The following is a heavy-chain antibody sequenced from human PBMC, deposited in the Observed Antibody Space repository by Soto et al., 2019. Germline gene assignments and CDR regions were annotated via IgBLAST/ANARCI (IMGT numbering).Heavy chain of an antibody. J-gene: IGHJ4*02. CDR1: GFSFSNYA. CDR2: ISYDGSNK. D-gene: IGHD1-7*01. V-gene: IGHV3-30-3*01. Sequence: GGSLRLSCAASGFSFSNYAMHWVRQAPGKGLEWVAVISYDGSNKYYADSVKGRFTISRDNSKNTLYLQMNSLRAEDTAVYYCARVSWNYDFDYWGQGTLVTVS. CDR3: ARVSWNYDFDY.